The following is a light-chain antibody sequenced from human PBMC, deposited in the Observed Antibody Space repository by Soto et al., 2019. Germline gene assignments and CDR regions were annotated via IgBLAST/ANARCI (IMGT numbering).Light chain of an antibody. CDR3: QQRHMWPIT. Sequence: EVVLTQSPGTLSLSPGERATLSCRASQSVSRSSLAWYQQKPGQAPRLLIYDASTRATGIPDRFSGFGSVTDFTLTISSLEPEDSAVYYCQQRHMWPITFGQGTRLEIK. CDR1: QSVSRSS. CDR2: DAS. V-gene: IGKV3D-20*02. J-gene: IGKJ5*01.